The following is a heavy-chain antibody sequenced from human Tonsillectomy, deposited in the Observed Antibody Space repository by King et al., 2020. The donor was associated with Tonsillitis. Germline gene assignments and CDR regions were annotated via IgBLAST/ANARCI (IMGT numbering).Heavy chain of an antibody. J-gene: IGHJ4*02. CDR2: IYPGDSDT. Sequence: QLVQSGAEVKKPGESLKISCKGSGYSFTSYWIGWVRQMPGKGLEWMGIIYPGDSDTRYSPSFQGQVTISAAKSISTAYLQWSSLKASDTAMYYCARPNYYDSSGYDRFDYWGQGTLVTVSS. D-gene: IGHD3-22*01. CDR1: GYSFTSYW. V-gene: IGHV5-51*01. CDR3: ARPNYYDSSGYDRFDY.